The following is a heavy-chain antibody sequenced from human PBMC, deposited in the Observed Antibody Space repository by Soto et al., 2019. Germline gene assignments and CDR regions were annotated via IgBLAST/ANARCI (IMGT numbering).Heavy chain of an antibody. J-gene: IGHJ4*02. CDR2: ISSSSSYT. CDR3: FVLYNWNGEGVY. Sequence: GGSLRLSCAASGFTFSDYYMSWIRQAPGKGLEWVSYISSSSSYTNYADSVKGRFTISRDNAKNSLYLQMNSLRAEDTAVYYCFVLYNWNGEGVYWGQGTLVSVSS. D-gene: IGHD1-20*01. CDR1: GFTFSDYY. V-gene: IGHV3-11*06.